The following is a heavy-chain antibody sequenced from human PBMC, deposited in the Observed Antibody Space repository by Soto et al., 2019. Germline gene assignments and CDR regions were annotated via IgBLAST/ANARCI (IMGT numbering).Heavy chain of an antibody. CDR1: GFTFSSYA. CDR2: ISGSGGST. V-gene: IGHV3-23*01. CDR3: AKGYRIAARAGLFYYGMDV. D-gene: IGHD6-6*01. J-gene: IGHJ6*02. Sequence: PGGSLRLSCAASGFTFSSYAMSWVRQAPGKGLEWVSAISGSGGSTYYADSVKGRFTISRDNSKNTLYLQMNSLRAEDTAVYYCAKGYRIAARAGLFYYGMDVWGQGTTVTVSS.